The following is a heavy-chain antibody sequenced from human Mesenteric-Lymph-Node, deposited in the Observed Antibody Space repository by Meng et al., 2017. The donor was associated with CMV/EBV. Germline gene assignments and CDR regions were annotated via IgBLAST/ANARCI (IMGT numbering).Heavy chain of an antibody. D-gene: IGHD2-2*02. J-gene: IGHJ4*02. Sequence: GGSLRLSCTASGFTFDDYGMHWVRQAPGTGLEWVPYISSSGSTMYHADSVKGRFTISRDNSKNTLYLQMNSLRAEDTAVYYCARLNGDRVPAAIWGMARYYFDYWGQGTLVTVSS. CDR2: ISSSGSTM. CDR3: ARLNGDRVPAAIWGMARYYFDY. V-gene: IGHV3-48*01. CDR1: GFTFDDYG.